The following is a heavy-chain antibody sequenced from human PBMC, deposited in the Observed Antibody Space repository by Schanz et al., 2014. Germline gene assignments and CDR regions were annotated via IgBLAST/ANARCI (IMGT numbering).Heavy chain of an antibody. CDR2: ISRSSSTI. Sequence: EVQLVESGGGLVQPGGSLRLSCEASGFTFSNYNMNWVRQAPGKGLEWVSYISRSSSTIYYTDSVKGRFTISRDNAKNSVFLQMNGLRDEDTAVYYCATETYSSSWCFDYWGRGTLVTVSS. CDR3: ATETYSSSWCFDY. V-gene: IGHV3-48*02. J-gene: IGHJ4*02. CDR1: GFTFSNYN. D-gene: IGHD6-13*01.